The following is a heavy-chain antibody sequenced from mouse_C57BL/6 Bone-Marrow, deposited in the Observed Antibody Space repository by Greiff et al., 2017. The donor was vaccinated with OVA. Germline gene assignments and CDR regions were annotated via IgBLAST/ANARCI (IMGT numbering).Heavy chain of an antibody. D-gene: IGHD2-4*01. Sequence: VQLQQSGAELARPGASVKLSCNASGYTFTSYGISWVKQRTGQGLEWIGEIYPRSGNTYYNEKFKGKATLTADKSSSTAYMELRSLTSEDSAVYFCARSGGLTFFAYWGQGTLVTVSA. CDR3: ARSGGLTFFAY. CDR1: GYTFTSYG. CDR2: IYPRSGNT. J-gene: IGHJ3*01. V-gene: IGHV1-81*01.